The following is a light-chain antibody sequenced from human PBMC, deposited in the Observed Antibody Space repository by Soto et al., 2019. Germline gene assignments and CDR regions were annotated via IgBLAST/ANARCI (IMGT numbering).Light chain of an antibody. CDR3: AAWDDSLNGYV. CDR2: SNN. V-gene: IGLV1-44*01. CDR1: SSNIGGNT. Sequence: QSVLTQPPSAPETPGQRGTISCSGSSSNIGGNTVNWYQQLPGTAPKLLIYSNNQRPSGVPDRFSGSKSGTSASLAISGLQSEDEADYYCAAWDDSLNGYVFGTGTKVTVL. J-gene: IGLJ1*01.